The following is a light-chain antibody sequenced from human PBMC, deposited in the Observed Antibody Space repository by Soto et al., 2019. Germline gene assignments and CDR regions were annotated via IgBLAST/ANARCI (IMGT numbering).Light chain of an antibody. CDR3: HQYGTAPLT. CDR1: QSVAANY. CDR2: GAS. Sequence: EVVLTQSPGTLSLSPGERATLSCRASQSVAANYLAWYQQKRGQAPRLLIYGASSRATGIPDRFSGSGSGTDFTLTIGRLEPADFSVYYCHQYGTAPLTFGPGTKVDIK. J-gene: IGKJ3*01. V-gene: IGKV3-20*01.